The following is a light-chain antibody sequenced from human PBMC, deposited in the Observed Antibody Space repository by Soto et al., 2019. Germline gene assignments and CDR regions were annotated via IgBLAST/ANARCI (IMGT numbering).Light chain of an antibody. V-gene: IGKV1D-12*01. CDR2: GAS. Sequence: DIQVTQSTSSVSASVGDRVTSTCRASQDMSGGFVWYPQKPARTPELLIHGASRLQSGVPARFSGSGSGTDFTLSINSLQPEDFATYYCQQAYSFPITFGQGTRLEIK. J-gene: IGKJ5*01. CDR1: QDMSGG. CDR3: QQAYSFPIT.